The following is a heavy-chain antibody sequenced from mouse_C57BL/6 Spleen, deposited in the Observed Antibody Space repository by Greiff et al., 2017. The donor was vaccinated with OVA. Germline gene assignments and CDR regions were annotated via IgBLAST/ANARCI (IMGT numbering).Heavy chain of an antibody. J-gene: IGHJ1*03. CDR2: ISYDGSN. CDR3: ARVPPRRYFDV. V-gene: IGHV3-6*01. Sequence: VQLKESGPGLVKPSQSLSLTCSVTGYSITSGYYWNWIRQFPGNKLEWMGYISYDGSNNYNPSLKNRISITRDTSKNQFFLKFNSVTTEDTATYYCARVPPRRYFDVWGTGTTVTVSS. CDR1: GYSITSGYY.